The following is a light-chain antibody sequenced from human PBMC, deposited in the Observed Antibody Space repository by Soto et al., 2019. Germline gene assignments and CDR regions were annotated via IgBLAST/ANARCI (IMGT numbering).Light chain of an antibody. V-gene: IGLV6-57*04. CDR3: QSYDSNDQV. Sequence: NFMLTQPHSVSESPGKTVTISCTRSSGSIASDYVQWYQQRPGSAPSTVIYKDDQRPSGVPDRFSGAIDSSSNSASLTISGLQNEDEADYYCQSYDSNDQVFGGGTKLTVL. CDR2: KDD. CDR1: SGSIASDY. J-gene: IGLJ3*02.